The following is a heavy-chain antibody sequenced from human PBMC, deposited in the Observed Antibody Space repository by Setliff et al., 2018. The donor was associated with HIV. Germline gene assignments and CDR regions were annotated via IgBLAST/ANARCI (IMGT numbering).Heavy chain of an antibody. Sequence: SETLSLTCTVSGGSISISTYYWGWIRQPPGKGLEWIGSIYYSGSTYYNSSLQSRVTISVDTSKNQFSLKVNSVTAADTAVYYCARHPPNLDWLDPWGQGTLVTVSS. CDR1: GGSISISTYY. CDR2: IYYSGST. CDR3: ARHPPNLDWLDP. V-gene: IGHV4-39*01. J-gene: IGHJ5*02.